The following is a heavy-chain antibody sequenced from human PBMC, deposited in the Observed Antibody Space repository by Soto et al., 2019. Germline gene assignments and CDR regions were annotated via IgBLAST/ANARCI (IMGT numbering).Heavy chain of an antibody. Sequence: SVKVSCKASGGTFSSYAISWVRQAPGQGLEWMGGIIPIFGTANYAQKFQGRVTITADESTSTAYMELSSLRSEDTAVYYCARNTFGVVPGGYYYGMDVWGQGTTVTVSS. D-gene: IGHD3-3*01. V-gene: IGHV1-69*13. CDR3: ARNTFGVVPGGYYYGMDV. CDR2: IIPIFGTA. CDR1: GGTFSSYA. J-gene: IGHJ6*02.